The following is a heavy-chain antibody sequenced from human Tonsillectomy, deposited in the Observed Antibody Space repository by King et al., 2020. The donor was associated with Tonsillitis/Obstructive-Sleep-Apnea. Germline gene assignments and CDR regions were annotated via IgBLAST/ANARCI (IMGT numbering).Heavy chain of an antibody. V-gene: IGHV5-51*01. CDR3: ARHGDSWTPPDF. D-gene: IGHD5-12*01. CDR1: GYTFTSQW. J-gene: IGHJ4*02. Sequence: QLVQSGAEVKKPGESLKIYWKGSGYTFTSQWIGWVRQMPGKGMEWMGMIYPGDSDTRYSPSFQGQVTISADESISTAYLRWSSLQASDTAMYYCARHGDSWTPPDFWGQGSLVTVSS. CDR2: IYPGDSDT.